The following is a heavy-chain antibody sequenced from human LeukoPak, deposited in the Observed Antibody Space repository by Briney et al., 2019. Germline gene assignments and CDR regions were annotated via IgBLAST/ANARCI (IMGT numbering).Heavy chain of an antibody. CDR1: GGSISSSSYY. Sequence: SETLSLTCTVSGGSISSSSYYWGWIRQPPGKGLEWIGSIYYSGSTYYNPSLKSRATISVDTSKNQFSLKLSSVTAADTAVYYCARPMVRGVMIGGDAFDIWGQGTMVTVSS. V-gene: IGHV4-39*01. D-gene: IGHD3-10*01. CDR3: ARPMVRGVMIGGDAFDI. CDR2: IYYSGST. J-gene: IGHJ3*02.